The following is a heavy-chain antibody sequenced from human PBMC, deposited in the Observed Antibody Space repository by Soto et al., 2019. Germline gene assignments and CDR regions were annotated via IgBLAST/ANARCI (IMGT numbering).Heavy chain of an antibody. CDR2: FDPEDGET. CDR1: GYTLTELS. CDR3: ATKVVASGPYYFDY. J-gene: IGHJ4*02. Sequence: ASVKVSCKVSGYTLTELSMHWVRQAPGKGLEWMGGFDPEDGETIYAQKFQGRVTMTEDTSTDTAYMELSSLRSENTAVYYCATKVVASGPYYFDYWGQGTLVTVSS. V-gene: IGHV1-24*01. D-gene: IGHD5-12*01.